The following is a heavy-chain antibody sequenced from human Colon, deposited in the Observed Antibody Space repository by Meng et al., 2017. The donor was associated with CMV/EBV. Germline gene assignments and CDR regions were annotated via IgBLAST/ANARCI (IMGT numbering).Heavy chain of an antibody. CDR1: FTCSSYG. J-gene: IGHJ4*02. CDR3: AKGPTVATSVFIYYFDC. CDR2: IYSGSSST. V-gene: IGHV3-23*03. Sequence: FTCSSYGMSWVRQAPGKGLEWVSIIYSGSSSTYYADSVKGRFTISRDNSKNTLYLQMNSLRAEDTAVYYCAKGPTVATSVFIYYFDCWGQGTLVTVSS. D-gene: IGHD4-17*01.